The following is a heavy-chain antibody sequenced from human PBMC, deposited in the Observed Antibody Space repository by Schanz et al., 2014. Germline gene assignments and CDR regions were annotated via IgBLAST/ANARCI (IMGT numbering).Heavy chain of an antibody. D-gene: IGHD6-13*01. V-gene: IGHV3-74*01. CDR1: GFTFSSHW. CDR2: IKSDGSST. J-gene: IGHJ4*02. Sequence: EVQLVQSGGGLVQPGGSLRLSCAASGFTFSSHWMHWVRQDPGKGLVWVSRIKSDGSSTSYADSVKGRFTISRDNAKNSLFLQMNSLRVEDTAVYFCVSQTGSPNYWGQGTLVTVSS. CDR3: VSQTGSPNY.